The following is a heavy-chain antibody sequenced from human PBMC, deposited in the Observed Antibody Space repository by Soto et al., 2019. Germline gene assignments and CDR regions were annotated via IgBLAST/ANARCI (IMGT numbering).Heavy chain of an antibody. Sequence: ASVKVSCKVSGYTLTELSMHWVRQAPGKGLEWMGGFDPEDGETIYAQKFQGRVTMTEDTSTDTAYMELSSLRSEDTAVYYCATVNYDILTGYYNRGLRPFDYWGQGTLVTVSS. J-gene: IGHJ4*02. CDR3: ATVNYDILTGYYNRGLRPFDY. D-gene: IGHD3-9*01. V-gene: IGHV1-24*01. CDR1: GYTLTELS. CDR2: FDPEDGET.